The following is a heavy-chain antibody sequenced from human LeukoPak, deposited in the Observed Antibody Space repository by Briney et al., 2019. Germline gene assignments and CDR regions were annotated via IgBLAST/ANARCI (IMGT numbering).Heavy chain of an antibody. CDR3: ARYFNSNGYSSLRGDY. Sequence: GGSLRLSCVGSGFTFSTYWMTWVRQAPGTGLEWVASMMFDGSQKYYVDSVKGRFTIARDNAKNSLYLQMDSLRVEDTAMYYCARYFNSNGYSSLRGDYWGQGTLVTVYS. J-gene: IGHJ4*02. D-gene: IGHD2/OR15-2a*01. CDR1: GFTFSTYW. V-gene: IGHV3-7*01. CDR2: MMFDGSQK.